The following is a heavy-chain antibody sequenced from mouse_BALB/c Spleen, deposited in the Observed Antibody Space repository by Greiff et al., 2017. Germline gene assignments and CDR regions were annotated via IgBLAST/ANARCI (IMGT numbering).Heavy chain of an antibody. CDR2: IDPENGDT. D-gene: IGHD2-4*01. CDR3: NDYGYAIDY. Sequence: VQLQQSGAELVRSGASVKLSCTASGFNIKDYYMHWVKQRPEQGLEWIGWIDPENGDTEYAPKFQGKATMTADTSSNTAYLQLSSLTSEDTAVYYCNDYGYAIDYWGQGTSVTVSS. V-gene: IGHV14-4*02. CDR1: GFNIKDYY. J-gene: IGHJ4*01.